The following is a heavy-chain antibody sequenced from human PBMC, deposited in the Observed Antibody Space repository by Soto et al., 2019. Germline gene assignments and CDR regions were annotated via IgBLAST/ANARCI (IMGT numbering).Heavy chain of an antibody. CDR1: GFTFSTYS. CDR3: AKDPDILTGYFDY. J-gene: IGHJ4*02. Sequence: GGSLRLSCVASGFTFSTYSMNWVRQTPGKGLEWISYISSSSSTIYYADSVKGRFTISRDNSKNTLYLQMNSLRAEDTAVYYCAKDPDILTGYFDYWGKGTLVTVSS. V-gene: IGHV3-48*01. D-gene: IGHD3-9*01. CDR2: ISSSSSTI.